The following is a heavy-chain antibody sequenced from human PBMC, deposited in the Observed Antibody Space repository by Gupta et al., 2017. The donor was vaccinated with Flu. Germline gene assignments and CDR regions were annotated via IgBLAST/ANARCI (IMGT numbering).Heavy chain of an antibody. CDR1: GGATSNYY. J-gene: IGHJ5*02. D-gene: IGHD6-19*01. V-gene: IGHV4-59*08. Sequence: QVQLQESGPGLVKPSETLSLICTISGGATSNYYWSWVRPPPPKGLEWIGNIFSSGTTKYNPSLRSRVTMSLDTSKNQVALNLKSVTAADTAVYYCVRHGPSGIAVAGSKFDLWGQGTLVIVSS. CDR2: IFSSGTT. CDR3: VRHGPSGIAVAGSKFDL.